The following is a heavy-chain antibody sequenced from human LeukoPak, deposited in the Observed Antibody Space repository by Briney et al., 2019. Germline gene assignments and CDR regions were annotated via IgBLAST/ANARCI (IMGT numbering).Heavy chain of an antibody. CDR1: GFTFRTYW. CDR3: AAFYYDPAY. J-gene: IGHJ4*02. V-gene: IGHV3-74*01. Sequence: GGSLRLPCAASGFTFRTYWMHWVRQAPGKGLIWVSRISGDGRSTSYADSVKGRFTISRDNAKNTLYLQMHSLRAEDTAVYYCAAFYYDPAYWGQGTLVTVSS. D-gene: IGHD3-22*01. CDR2: ISGDGRST.